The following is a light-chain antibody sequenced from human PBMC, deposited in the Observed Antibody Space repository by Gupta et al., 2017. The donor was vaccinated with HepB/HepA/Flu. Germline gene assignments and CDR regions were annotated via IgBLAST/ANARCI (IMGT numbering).Light chain of an antibody. Sequence: EIVLTQSPATLSWSPGERATLSCRASQSISSYLAWYQQKPGQASRLLIYEASNMATGIPARFSGSGCGTDFTLTSSSREPEDFAVYYCQQHGNWPPWTFGQGTKVEIK. CDR1: QSISSY. CDR3: QQHGNWPPWT. J-gene: IGKJ1*01. V-gene: IGKV3-11*01. CDR2: EAS.